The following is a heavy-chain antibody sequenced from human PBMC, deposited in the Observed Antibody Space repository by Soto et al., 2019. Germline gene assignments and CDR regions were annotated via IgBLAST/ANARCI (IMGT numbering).Heavy chain of an antibody. Sequence: SSETLSLTCVVSGGSISRGGYSWSWVRPPPGKGLEGVGDIYYSGSTNYNPSLKSRVNISVDTSKNQFSLKLSSVTAADTAVYYCARDSLGDYYDILTGSHLYYYYGMDVWGQGTTVTVSS. V-gene: IGHV4-61*08. CDR1: GGSISRGGYS. D-gene: IGHD3-9*01. CDR2: IYYSGST. CDR3: ARDSLGDYYDILTGSHLYYYYGMDV. J-gene: IGHJ6*02.